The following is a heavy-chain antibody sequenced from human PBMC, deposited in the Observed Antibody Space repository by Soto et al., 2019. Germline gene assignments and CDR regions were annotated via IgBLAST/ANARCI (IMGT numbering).Heavy chain of an antibody. V-gene: IGHV3-33*01. D-gene: IGHD3-10*01. CDR1: GFTFSSYG. CDR2: IWYDGSNK. Sequence: QVQLVESGGGVVQPGRSLRLSCAASGFTFSSYGMHWVRQAPGKGLEWVAVIWYDGSNKYYADSVKGRFTISRDNSKNTLYLQMNSLRAEDTAVYYCARDAVYGSGSYTFDYWGQGTLVTVSS. CDR3: ARDAVYGSGSYTFDY. J-gene: IGHJ4*02.